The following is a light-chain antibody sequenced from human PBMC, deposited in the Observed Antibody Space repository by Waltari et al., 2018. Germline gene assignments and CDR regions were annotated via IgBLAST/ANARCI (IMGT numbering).Light chain of an antibody. J-gene: IGKJ5*01. CDR2: AAS. CDR3: QQYNNWPPSIT. V-gene: IGKV3-15*01. CDR1: QSVSSN. Sequence: EIVMTQSQASLSVSPGERATLSGRASQSVSSNLAWYQQKPGQAPSLLICAASPRATGIPARFSGGGSGTEFTLTISSLQSEDFAVYYCQQYNNWPPSITFGQGTRLEIK.